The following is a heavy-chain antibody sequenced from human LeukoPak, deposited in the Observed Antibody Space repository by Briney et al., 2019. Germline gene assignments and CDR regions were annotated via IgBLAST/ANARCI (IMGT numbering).Heavy chain of an antibody. CDR2: IHPNSGGT. CDR3: ARRPSGSFDY. CDR1: GYTFTGYY. J-gene: IGHJ4*02. Sequence: AASVKVSCKASGYTFTGYYIHWVRQAPGQGLEWMGWIHPNSGGTKYAQKFQGRVTMTRDTSISTAYMELSSLRSDDTAVYFCARRPSGSFDYWGQGPWSPSPQ. V-gene: IGHV1-2*02. D-gene: IGHD1-26*01.